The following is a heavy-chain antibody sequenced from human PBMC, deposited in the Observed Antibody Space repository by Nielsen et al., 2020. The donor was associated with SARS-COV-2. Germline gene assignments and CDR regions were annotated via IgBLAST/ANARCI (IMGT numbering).Heavy chain of an antibody. CDR2: ISGTTTYI. Sequence: GESLKISCAASGFTFSRYDMNWVRQAPGQGLEWVASISGTTTYIYYADSLKGRFTISRDNVNNLLFLQMNSLRAEDTALYYCARGLQYFEAYYFDYWGQGTLVTVSS. J-gene: IGHJ4*02. CDR3: ARGLQYFEAYYFDY. V-gene: IGHV3-21*01. CDR1: GFTFSRYD. D-gene: IGHD3-9*01.